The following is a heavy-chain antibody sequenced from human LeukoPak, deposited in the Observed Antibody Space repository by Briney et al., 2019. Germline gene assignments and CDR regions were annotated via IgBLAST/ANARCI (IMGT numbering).Heavy chain of an antibody. CDR3: TEGGGGTYSSDF. CDR1: GFTFSKVW. J-gene: IGHJ4*02. D-gene: IGHD3-16*01. CDR2: CKSNADGGTS. V-gene: IGHV3-15*01. Sequence: TGGSLRLSCTGSGFTFSKVWMSWVRQAPGKGLEWVGRCKSNADGGTSDYGAPGQGRFTISRDDSKKTLFLQMTSLEVEDTAVYFCTEGGGGTYSSDFWGQGTLVTVAS.